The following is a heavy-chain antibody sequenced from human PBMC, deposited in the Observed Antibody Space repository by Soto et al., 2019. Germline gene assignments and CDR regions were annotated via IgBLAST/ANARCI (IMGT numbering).Heavy chain of an antibody. J-gene: IGHJ4*02. Sequence: QVQLGQSVAEVKKPGSSVKVSCKASGGTFRSYAISWVRQAPGQGLECMGGIIPIFGPANYAQKVQGSVTITADESTSTAYMELSSLRSEDTAVYYCARLNRDGYNYIYCDYWGQGTLVTFAS. D-gene: IGHD5-12*01. CDR3: ARLNRDGYNYIYCDY. CDR2: IIPIFGPA. V-gene: IGHV1-69*01. CDR1: GGTFRSYA.